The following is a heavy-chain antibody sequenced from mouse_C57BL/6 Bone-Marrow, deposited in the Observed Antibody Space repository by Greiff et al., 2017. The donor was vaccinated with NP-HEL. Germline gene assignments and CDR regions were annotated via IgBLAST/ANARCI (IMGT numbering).Heavy chain of an antibody. Sequence: HVQLQQPGAELVKPGASVKMSCKASGYTFTSYWITWVKQRPGQGLEWIGDIYPGSGSTNYNEKFKSKATLTVDTSSSTAYMQLSSLTSEDSAVYYCVRGRRLRGPFDYWGQGTTLTGSS. CDR2: IYPGSGST. J-gene: IGHJ2*01. CDR1: GYTFTSYW. CDR3: VRGRRLRGPFDY. V-gene: IGHV1-55*01. D-gene: IGHD3-2*02.